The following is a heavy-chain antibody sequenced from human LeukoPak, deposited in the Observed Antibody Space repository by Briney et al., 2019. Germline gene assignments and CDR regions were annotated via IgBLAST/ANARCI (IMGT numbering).Heavy chain of an antibody. J-gene: IGHJ4*02. V-gene: IGHV3-21*01. CDR1: GFTFSSYS. Sequence: PGGSLRLSCAASGFTFSSYSMNWVRQAPGKGLEWVSSISSSSSYIYYADSVKGRFTISRDNAKNSLYLQMNSLRAEDTAVYYCSRLGGKPIYNFGVVDYYWGQGTLVNGSS. CDR3: SRLGGKPIYNFGVVDYY. D-gene: IGHD3-3*01. CDR2: ISSSSSYI.